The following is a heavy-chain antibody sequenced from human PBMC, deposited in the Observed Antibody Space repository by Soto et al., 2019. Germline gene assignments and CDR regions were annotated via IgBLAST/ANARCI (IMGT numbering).Heavy chain of an antibody. Sequence: SETLSLTCSVSGGSISSGGYSWSWIRQPPGKGLEWIGYIYHSGSTYYNPSLKSRVTISVDRSKNQFSLKLSSVTAADTAVHYCARTESGTFDPWGQGTLVTVSS. V-gene: IGHV4-30-2*01. J-gene: IGHJ5*02. CDR2: IYHSGST. CDR3: ARTESGTFDP. CDR1: GGSISSGGYS. D-gene: IGHD1-7*01.